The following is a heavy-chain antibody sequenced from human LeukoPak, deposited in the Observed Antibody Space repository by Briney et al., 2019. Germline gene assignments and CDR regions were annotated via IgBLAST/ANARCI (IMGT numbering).Heavy chain of an antibody. CDR1: GFTFSSYS. CDR3: ARGKQQWLVTFDY. V-gene: IGHV3-21*01. D-gene: IGHD6-19*01. CDR2: ISSSSSYI. J-gene: IGHJ4*02. Sequence: GGSLRLSCAASGFTFSSYSMNWVRQAPGKGLEWVSSISSSSSYIYYADSVKGRFTISRDNAKNSLYLQMSSLRAEDTAVYYCARGKQQWLVTFDYWGQGTLVTVSS.